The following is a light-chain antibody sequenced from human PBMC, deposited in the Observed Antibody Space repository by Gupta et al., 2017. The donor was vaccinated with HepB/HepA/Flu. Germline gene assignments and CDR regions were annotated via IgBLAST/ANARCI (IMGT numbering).Light chain of an antibody. CDR3: MQGGYSYT. V-gene: IGKV3-20*01. J-gene: IGKJ3*01. Sequence: IALPHAPATLSLPPANRSRFSRSANHSNRSNYLAWYQQRPGQPPRLLIYGVSNRATGVPDRFSGSGSGTDFTLTISRLEAEDFAVYYCMQGGYSYTFGPGTKVEMK. CDR2: GVS. CDR1: HSNRSNY.